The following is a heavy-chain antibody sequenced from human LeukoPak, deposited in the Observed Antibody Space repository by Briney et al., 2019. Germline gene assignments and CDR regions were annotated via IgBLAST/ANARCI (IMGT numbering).Heavy chain of an antibody. CDR2: IKSKTDGGTT. D-gene: IGHD1-7*01. Sequence: GGSLRLSCAASGYTFNYAWMTSVRQAPGKGLERVGRIKSKTDGGTTDYAAPVKGRFTISRDDSKNTLYLQMNSLKTEDTAVYYCTDIAGTSDYWGQGTLVTVSS. CDR1: GYTFNYAW. CDR3: TDIAGTSDY. V-gene: IGHV3-15*01. J-gene: IGHJ4*02.